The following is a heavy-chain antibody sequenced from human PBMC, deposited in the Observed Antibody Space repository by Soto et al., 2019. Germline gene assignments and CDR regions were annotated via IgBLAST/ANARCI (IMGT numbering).Heavy chain of an antibody. D-gene: IGHD5-12*01. CDR2: IIPIFGTA. Sequence: SVKVSCKASGGTFSSYASSWVRQAPGQGLEWMGGIIPIFGTANYAQKFQGRVTITADESTSTAYMELSSLRSEDTAVYYCASGMAGGYDYYYYGMDVWGQGTTVTVSS. J-gene: IGHJ6*02. CDR1: GGTFSSYA. CDR3: ASGMAGGYDYYYYGMDV. V-gene: IGHV1-69*13.